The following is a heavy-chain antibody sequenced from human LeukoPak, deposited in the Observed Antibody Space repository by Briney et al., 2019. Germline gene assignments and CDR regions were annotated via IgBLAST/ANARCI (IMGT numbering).Heavy chain of an antibody. CDR1: GYSISSGYY. CDR2: IYHSGSP. CDR3: ARTGLRFLEWSEGTDNWFDP. J-gene: IGHJ5*02. Sequence: SETLSLTCTVSGYSISSGYYWGWIRQPPGKGLEWIGRIYHSGSPYYNPSLKSRVTISVDTSKNQFSLKLSSVTAADTAVYYCARTGLRFLEWSEGTDNWFDPWGQGTLVTVSS. D-gene: IGHD3-3*01. V-gene: IGHV4-38-2*02.